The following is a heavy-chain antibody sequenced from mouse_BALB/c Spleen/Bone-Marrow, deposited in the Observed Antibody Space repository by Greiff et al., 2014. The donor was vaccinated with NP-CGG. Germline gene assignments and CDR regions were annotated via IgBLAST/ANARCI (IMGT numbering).Heavy chain of an antibody. CDR2: TYPGNSDT. J-gene: IGHJ3*01. V-gene: IGHV1-5*01. CDR1: GYTFTSYW. D-gene: IGHD2-14*01. Sequence: SGTVLARPGASVKMSCKASGYTFTSYWMHWVKQRPGQGLEWIGATYPGNSDTSYNQKFKGKAKLTAVTSTSTAYMELSSLTNEDSAVYYCTRYYYRFSAWFAYWGQGTLVTVSA. CDR3: TRYYYRFSAWFAY.